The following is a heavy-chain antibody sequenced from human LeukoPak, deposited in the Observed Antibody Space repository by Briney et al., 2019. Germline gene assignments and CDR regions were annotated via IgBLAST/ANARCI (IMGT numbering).Heavy chain of an antibody. Sequence: SETLSLTCTVSGGSISSSSYYWDWVRQPPGKGLEWIGNVYYGGNTFYNSSLESRVTISVDMSKHQFSLKLSSLTAADTAVYYCARQRADYFYHYLDVWGKGTSVTVSS. CDR1: GGSISSSSYY. V-gene: IGHV4-39*01. J-gene: IGHJ6*03. CDR3: ARQRADYFYHYLDV. CDR2: VYYGGNT.